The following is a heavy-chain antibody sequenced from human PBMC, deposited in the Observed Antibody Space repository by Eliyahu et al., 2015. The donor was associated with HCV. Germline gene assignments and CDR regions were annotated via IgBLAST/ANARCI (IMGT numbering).Heavy chain of an antibody. D-gene: IGHD4-17*01. CDR1: GFTFXTHX. Sequence: EVQLLESGGGLVQPGGSXRXSXAASGFTFXTHXMXWVRQAPGKGLEWVSGILGTGSXTYYADSVRGRFTISRDNSKNTLDLQMNSLRAEDTAVYFCAKRGDYVTSTYGTVLDFWGQGILVIVSS. CDR2: ILGTGSXT. CDR3: AKRGDYVTSTYGTVLDF. V-gene: IGHV3-23*01. J-gene: IGHJ4*02.